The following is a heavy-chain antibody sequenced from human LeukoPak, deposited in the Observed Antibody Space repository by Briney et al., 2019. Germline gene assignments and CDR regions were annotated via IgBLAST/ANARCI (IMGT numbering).Heavy chain of an antibody. CDR1: GFTFSTYT. J-gene: IGHJ4*02. CDR2: IGSSGGGI. CDR3: AIDPNWGTHS. V-gene: IGHV3-23*01. D-gene: IGHD7-27*01. Sequence: GGSLRLSCAASGFTFSTYTMYWVRHPPGKGLEWVPIIGSSGGGIHYADSVKGRFTISRDNSKNALYLQMNSLRVEDTAVYYCAIDPNWGTHSWGQGVLVTVSS.